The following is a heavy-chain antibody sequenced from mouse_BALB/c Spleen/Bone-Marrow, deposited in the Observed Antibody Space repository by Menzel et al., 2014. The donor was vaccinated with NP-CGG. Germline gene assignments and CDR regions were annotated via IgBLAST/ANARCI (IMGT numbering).Heavy chain of an antibody. CDR3: ASYRYAWYFDV. V-gene: IGHV14-3*02. CDR1: GFNIKDTY. D-gene: IGHD2-14*01. J-gene: IGHJ1*01. CDR2: IHPANGNT. Sequence: EVQLVESGAELVKPGASVKLSCTASGFNIKDTYMHWVKQRPEQGLEWIGRIHPANGNTKYDPKFQGKATITADTSSNTAYLQLSSLTSEDTAVYYCASYRYAWYFDVWGAGTTVTVSS.